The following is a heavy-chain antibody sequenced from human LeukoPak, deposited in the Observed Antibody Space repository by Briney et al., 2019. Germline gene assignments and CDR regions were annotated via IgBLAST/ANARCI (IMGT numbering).Heavy chain of an antibody. V-gene: IGHV1-2*02. J-gene: IGHJ2*01. Sequence: GASVKVSCKASVYTFTGYYMHWVRQAPGQGLEWMGWINPNSGGTNYAQKFQGRVTMTRDTSISTAYMELSRLRSDDTAVYYCARGSMIVVVRDSDWYFDLWGRGTLVTVSS. CDR1: VYTFTGYY. D-gene: IGHD3-22*01. CDR2: INPNSGGT. CDR3: ARGSMIVVVRDSDWYFDL.